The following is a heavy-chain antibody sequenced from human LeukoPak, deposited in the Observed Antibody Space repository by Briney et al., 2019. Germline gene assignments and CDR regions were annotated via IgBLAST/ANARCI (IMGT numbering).Heavy chain of an antibody. V-gene: IGHV3-11*01. CDR3: AREPAVGQQQLVQDY. Sequence: GGSLRLSCVASGITFSDYYMTWIRQAPGKGLEWVSYISGSGNTIYYADSVKGRFTISRDNAKNPLFLQMNSLRAEDTAVYYCAREPAVGQQQLVQDYWGQGTLVTVSS. CDR1: GITFSDYY. CDR2: ISGSGNTI. D-gene: IGHD6-13*01. J-gene: IGHJ4*02.